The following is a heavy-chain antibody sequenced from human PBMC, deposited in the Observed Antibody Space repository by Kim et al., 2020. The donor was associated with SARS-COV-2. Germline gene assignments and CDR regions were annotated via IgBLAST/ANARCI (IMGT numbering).Heavy chain of an antibody. J-gene: IGHJ4*02. Sequence: GGSLRLSCAASGFTFSSYAMSWVRQAPGKGLEWVSAISGSGGSTYYADSVKGRFTISRDNSKNTLYLQMNSLRAEDTAVYYCAKTSQAFKYYDFWSGYYIGDYFDYWGQGTLVTVSS. D-gene: IGHD3-3*01. CDR1: GFTFSSYA. CDR2: ISGSGGST. CDR3: AKTSQAFKYYDFWSGYYIGDYFDY. V-gene: IGHV3-23*01.